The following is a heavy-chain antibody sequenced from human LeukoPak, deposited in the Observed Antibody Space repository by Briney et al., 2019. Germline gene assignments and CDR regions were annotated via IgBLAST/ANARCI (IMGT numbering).Heavy chain of an antibody. CDR1: GGSISISSYY. V-gene: IGHV4-39*01. CDR3: ARRRVNSPIDS. J-gene: IGHJ5*01. Sequence: PETPCLTCTVSGGSISISSYYWGWIRQPPGKGLEWIGNIYYSGSTNYDSSLKSRVTISVDTSMNQFSLKLSSVTAADTAVYYCARRRVNSPIDSWGPGTLVTVSS. CDR2: IYYSGST. D-gene: IGHD4-23*01.